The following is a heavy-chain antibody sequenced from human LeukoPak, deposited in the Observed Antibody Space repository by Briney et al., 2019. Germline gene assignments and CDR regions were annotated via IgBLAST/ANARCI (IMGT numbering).Heavy chain of an antibody. Sequence: GGSLRLSCAASGFTFADYAMHWVRQAPGKGLEWVSGISWNSGSIGYADSVKGRFTISRDNAKNSLYLQMNSLRAEDMALYYCAKGSHYDILTGYDYWGQGTLVTVSS. CDR1: GFTFADYA. J-gene: IGHJ4*02. D-gene: IGHD3-9*01. V-gene: IGHV3-9*03. CDR2: ISWNSGSI. CDR3: AKGSHYDILTGYDY.